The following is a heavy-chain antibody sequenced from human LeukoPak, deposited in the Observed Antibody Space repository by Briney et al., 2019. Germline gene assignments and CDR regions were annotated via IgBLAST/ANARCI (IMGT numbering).Heavy chain of an antibody. Sequence: ASVKVSCKASGYTFTGYYMHWVRQAPGQGLEWMGWINPNSGGTNYAQKFQGRVTMTRDTSISTAYMELSRLRSDDTAVYYCARGAIAAADTAGNWFDLWGQGTLVTVSS. V-gene: IGHV1-2*02. CDR2: INPNSGGT. CDR1: GYTFTGYY. D-gene: IGHD6-13*01. CDR3: ARGAIAAADTAGNWFDL. J-gene: IGHJ5*02.